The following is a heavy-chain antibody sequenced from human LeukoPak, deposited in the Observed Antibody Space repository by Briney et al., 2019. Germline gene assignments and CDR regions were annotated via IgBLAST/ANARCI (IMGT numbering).Heavy chain of an antibody. CDR2: ISYDGSNK. D-gene: IGHD2-15*01. CDR3: ARPYCSGGSCYSPDYYYYGMDV. CDR1: GFTFSSYA. J-gene: IGHJ6*02. Sequence: GRSLRLSCAASGFTFSSYAMHWVRQAPGKGLEWVAVISYDGSNKYYADSVKGRFTISRDNSKNTLYLQMNSLRAEDTAVYYCARPYCSGGSCYSPDYYYYGMDVWGQGTTVTVSS. V-gene: IGHV3-30-3*01.